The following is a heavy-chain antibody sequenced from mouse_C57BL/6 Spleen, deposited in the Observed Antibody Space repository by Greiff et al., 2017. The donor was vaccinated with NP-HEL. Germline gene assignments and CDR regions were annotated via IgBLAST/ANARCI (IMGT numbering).Heavy chain of an antibody. CDR2: IWSGGST. Sequence: VQLKESGPGLVQPSQSLSITCTVSGFSLTSYGVHWVRQSPGKGLEWLGVIWSGGSTDYNAAFISRLSISKDNSKSQVFFKMNSLQADDTAIYYCAIYGNYVGVLYAMDYWGQGTSVTVSS. CDR1: GFSLTSYG. V-gene: IGHV2-2*01. D-gene: IGHD2-1*01. J-gene: IGHJ4*01. CDR3: AIYGNYVGVLYAMDY.